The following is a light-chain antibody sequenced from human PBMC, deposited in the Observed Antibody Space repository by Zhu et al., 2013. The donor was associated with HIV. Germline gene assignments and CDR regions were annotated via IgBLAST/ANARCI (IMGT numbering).Light chain of an antibody. V-gene: IGLV2-8*01. Sequence: QSALTQPPSASGSPGQSVTISCTGTSSDVGGHNYVSWYQQYPGKAPKLMIYEVNKRPSGVPDRFSGSKSGNTASLAVSGLQAEDEADYYCLSYAGRNQHGIFGGGTKLTVL. J-gene: IGLJ2*01. CDR3: LSYAGRNQHGI. CDR1: SSDVGGHNY. CDR2: EVN.